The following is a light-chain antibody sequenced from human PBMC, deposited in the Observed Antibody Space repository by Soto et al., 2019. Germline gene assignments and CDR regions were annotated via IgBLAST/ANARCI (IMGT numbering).Light chain of an antibody. CDR1: SSDIGGYNY. V-gene: IGLV2-14*03. CDR2: DVS. Sequence: QSVLAQPASVSGSPGQSITISCTGSSSDIGGYNYVSWYQQHPGKAPKLMINDVSNRPSGVSYRFSGSKSGNTASLTIFGLQAEDEADYYCSSYTGDNTHVFGSGTKVTVL. J-gene: IGLJ1*01. CDR3: SSYTGDNTHV.